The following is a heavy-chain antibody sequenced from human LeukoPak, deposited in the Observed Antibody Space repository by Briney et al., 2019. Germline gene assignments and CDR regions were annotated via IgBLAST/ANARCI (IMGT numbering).Heavy chain of an antibody. Sequence: SETLSLTCTVSGGSISSYYWSWIRQPPGKGLEWIGYIYYSGSTNYNPSLKSRVTISVDTSKNQFSLKLSSVTAADTAVYYCARVYYDILTGYYKWFDPWGQGTLVAVSS. D-gene: IGHD3-9*01. CDR1: GGSISSYY. V-gene: IGHV4-59*01. CDR3: ARVYYDILTGYYKWFDP. J-gene: IGHJ5*02. CDR2: IYYSGST.